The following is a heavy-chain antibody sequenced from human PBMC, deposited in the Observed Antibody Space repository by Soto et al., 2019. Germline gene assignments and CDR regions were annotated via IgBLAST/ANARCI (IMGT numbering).Heavy chain of an antibody. V-gene: IGHV1-8*01. Sequence: VQLVQSGAEVKKPGASVKVSCKASGYTFISYDINWVRQGTGQGLEWMGWMNPNTGDTGYAQKFQGRVTMTRNTSINTANLELSSLRSDDTAVYFCARGDGYIFDYWGQGTLVTVSS. CDR3: ARGDGYIFDY. D-gene: IGHD5-12*01. CDR2: MNPNTGDT. J-gene: IGHJ4*02. CDR1: GYTFISYD.